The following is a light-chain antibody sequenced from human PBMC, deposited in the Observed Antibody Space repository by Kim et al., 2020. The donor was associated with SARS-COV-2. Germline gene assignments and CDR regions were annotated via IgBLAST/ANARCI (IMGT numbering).Light chain of an antibody. CDR2: AAS. J-gene: IGKJ5*01. Sequence: PGERATLSCRASPRLTSHLFAWYQHRPGQGPRLLIYAASSRATGVPDRFSGSGSGTDFTLTITRLEPEDFAVYYCQQYGSSPLITFGQGTRLEIK. V-gene: IGKV3-20*01. CDR1: PRLTSHL. CDR3: QQYGSSPLIT.